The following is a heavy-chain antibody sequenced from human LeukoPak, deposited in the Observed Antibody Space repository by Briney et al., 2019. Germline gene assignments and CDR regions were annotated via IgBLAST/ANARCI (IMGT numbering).Heavy chain of an antibody. Sequence: PSKTLSLTCTVSGGSISSYYWSWIRQPPGKGLEWIGYIYYSGSTNYNPSLKSRVTISVDTSKNQFSLKLSSVTAADTAVYYCARERGDYDSSGYDAFDIWGQGTMVTVSS. CDR1: GGSISSYY. V-gene: IGHV4-59*01. CDR2: IYYSGST. J-gene: IGHJ3*02. D-gene: IGHD3-22*01. CDR3: ARERGDYDSSGYDAFDI.